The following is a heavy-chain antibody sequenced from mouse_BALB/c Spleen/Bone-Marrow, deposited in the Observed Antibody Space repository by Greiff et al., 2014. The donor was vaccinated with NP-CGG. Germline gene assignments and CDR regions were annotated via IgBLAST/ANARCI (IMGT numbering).Heavy chain of an antibody. V-gene: IGHV2-9*02. J-gene: IGHJ4*01. CDR2: IWAGGST. Sequence: VQVVESGPGLVAPSQSLSITCTVSGFSLTSYGVHWVRQPPGKGLEWLGVIWAGGSTNYNSALMSRLSISKDNSKSQVFLKMNRLQTDDTAMYYCARVLRYAMDYWGQGTSVTVSS. CDR1: GFSLTSYG. CDR3: ARVLRYAMDY.